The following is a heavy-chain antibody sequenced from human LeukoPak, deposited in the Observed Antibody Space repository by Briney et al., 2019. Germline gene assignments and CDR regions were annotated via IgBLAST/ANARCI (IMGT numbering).Heavy chain of an antibody. CDR1: GGSISSGGYY. CDR3: ARTLLLYCSSTSCYRDDRTNPQGSAFDI. D-gene: IGHD2-2*02. J-gene: IGHJ3*02. V-gene: IGHV4-31*03. CDR2: IYYSGST. Sequence: PSETLSLTCTVSGGSISSGGYYWSWIRQHPGKGLEWIGYIYYSGSTYYNPSLKSRVTISGDTSKNQFSLKLSSVTAADTAVYYCARTLLLYCSSTSCYRDDRTNPQGSAFDIWGQGTMVTVSS.